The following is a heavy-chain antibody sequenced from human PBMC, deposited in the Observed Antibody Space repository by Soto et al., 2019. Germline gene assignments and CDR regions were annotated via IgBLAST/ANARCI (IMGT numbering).Heavy chain of an antibody. V-gene: IGHV3-30*18. D-gene: IGHD3-10*01. J-gene: IGHJ6*03. CDR1: GFTFSSYG. CDR3: AKPGMHYHGSGSYYNYYYYMDV. CDR2: ISYDGSNK. Sequence: QVQLVESGGGVVQPGRSLRLSCAASGFTFSSYGMHWVRQAPGKGLEWVAVISYDGSNKYYADSVKGRFTISRDNSKNTLYLQMNSLRAEDTAVYYCAKPGMHYHGSGSYYNYYYYMDVWGKGTTVTVSS.